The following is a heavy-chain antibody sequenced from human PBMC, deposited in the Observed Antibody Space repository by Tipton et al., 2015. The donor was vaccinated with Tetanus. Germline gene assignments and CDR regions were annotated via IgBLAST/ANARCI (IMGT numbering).Heavy chain of an antibody. CDR1: GGSINSGTYS. D-gene: IGHD6-19*01. CDR3: ARPIKQWLVPVDS. J-gene: IGHJ4*02. V-gene: IGHV4-39*02. CDR2: VYNSGST. Sequence: TLSLTCTVSGGSINSGTYSWGWIRQPPGKGLEWIGSVYNSGSTNYNPSLKSRVTISLDTSKTHFYLNLSSVTAADTAVYYCARPIKQWLVPVDSWGQGTLVTVSS.